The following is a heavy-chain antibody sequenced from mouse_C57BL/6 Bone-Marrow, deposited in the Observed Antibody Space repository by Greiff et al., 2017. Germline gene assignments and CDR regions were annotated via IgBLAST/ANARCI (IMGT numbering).Heavy chain of an antibody. Sequence: VKLMESGAELARPGASVKLSCKASGYTFTSYGISWVKQRTGQGLEWIGEIYPRSGNTYYNEKFKGKATLTADKSSSTAYMELRSLTSEDSAVYFCERHSLPYGSGYDWYFDVWGTGTTVTVSS. J-gene: IGHJ1*03. CDR1: GYTFTSYG. D-gene: IGHD1-1*01. V-gene: IGHV1-81*01. CDR3: ERHSLPYGSGYDWYFDV. CDR2: IYPRSGNT.